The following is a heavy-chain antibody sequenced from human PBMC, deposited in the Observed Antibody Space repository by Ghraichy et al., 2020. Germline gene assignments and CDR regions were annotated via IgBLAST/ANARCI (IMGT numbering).Heavy chain of an antibody. V-gene: IGHV4-39*01. D-gene: IGHD3-3*01. CDR3: ARHAGFRFSPYGMDV. CDR1: GGSISSSRYY. Sequence: SQTLSLTCTVSGGSISSSRYYWGWIRQPPGKGLEWIGSIYYSGSTYYNPSLKSRVTISVDTSKNQFSLKLSSVTAADTAVYYCARHAGFRFSPYGMDVWGQGTTVTVSS. J-gene: IGHJ6*02. CDR2: IYYSGST.